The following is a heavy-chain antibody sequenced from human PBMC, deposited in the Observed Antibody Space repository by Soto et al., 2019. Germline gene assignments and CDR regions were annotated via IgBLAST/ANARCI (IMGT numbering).Heavy chain of an antibody. V-gene: IGHV3-23*01. D-gene: IGHD2-15*01. CDR3: AKEKIVAAKYYGMDV. J-gene: IGHJ6*02. Sequence: PGWSLRLSCASSVFTFSSYAMNWVRQAPGKGLEWVSHISGNGGSTYYADSVKGRFTISRDNSKNTLYLQMNSLRAEDTAVYYCAKEKIVAAKYYGMDVWGQGTTVTVSS. CDR1: VFTFSSYA. CDR2: ISGNGGST.